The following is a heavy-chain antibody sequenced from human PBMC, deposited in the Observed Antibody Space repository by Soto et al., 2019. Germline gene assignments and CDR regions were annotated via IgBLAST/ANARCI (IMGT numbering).Heavy chain of an antibody. CDR3: ARDTAFINSGFFDA. V-gene: IGHV3-11*01. D-gene: IGHD3-22*01. CDR2: ISDSGSSI. CDR1: GFTFSDYY. Sequence: PGGSLRLSCAASGFTFSDYYMSWIRQAPGKGLEWVSYISDSGSSIFYADSVKGRFTISRDSARKSLYLHMSSLRVEDTAVYYCARDTAFINSGFFDAWGQGTPVTVSS. J-gene: IGHJ5*02.